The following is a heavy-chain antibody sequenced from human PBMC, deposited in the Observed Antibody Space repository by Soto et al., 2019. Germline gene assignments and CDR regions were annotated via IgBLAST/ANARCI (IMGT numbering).Heavy chain of an antibody. D-gene: IGHD3-22*01. V-gene: IGHV4-31*03. J-gene: IGHJ5*02. CDR3: ARYYDSSGYYNWFDP. CDR1: GGSISSGGYY. CDR2: IYYSGST. Sequence: SETLSLTCTVSGGSISSGGYYWSWIRQHPGKGLEWIGYIYYSGSTYYNPSLKSRVTISVDTSKNQFSLKLSSVTAADTAVYYCARYYDSSGYYNWFDPWGQGTLVTVSS.